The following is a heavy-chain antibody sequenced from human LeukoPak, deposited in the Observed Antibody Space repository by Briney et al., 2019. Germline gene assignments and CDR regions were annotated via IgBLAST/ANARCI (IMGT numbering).Heavy chain of an antibody. V-gene: IGHV4-61*02. Sequence: SQTLSLTCSVSGDSITSGNYYWTWTRQPAGKGLEWIGRMGTSGRTDYSPSLKSRVTISLDTSKNHISLNITSLTAADTAVYYCARGGTAGYKNYFDPWGQGTLVTVSS. J-gene: IGHJ5*02. CDR3: ARGGTAGYKNYFDP. D-gene: IGHD5-18*01. CDR2: MGTSGRT. CDR1: GDSITSGNYY.